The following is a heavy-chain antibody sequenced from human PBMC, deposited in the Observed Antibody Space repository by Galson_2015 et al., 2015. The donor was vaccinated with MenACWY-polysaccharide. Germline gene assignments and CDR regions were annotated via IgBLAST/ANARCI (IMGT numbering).Heavy chain of an antibody. J-gene: IGHJ4*02. CDR3: AKVGPRSSWTMGLDY. D-gene: IGHD6-13*01. CDR2: SGSGGGL. Sequence: SLRLSCAASGFSFSAYRMSWVRQAPGRGLEWVSGSGSGGGLYYADSVKGRFTVSRDNSKNTLYLQMNNLRAEDTAVYYCAKVGPRSSWTMGLDYWGQGTLITVSS. CDR1: GFSFSAYR. V-gene: IGHV3-23*01.